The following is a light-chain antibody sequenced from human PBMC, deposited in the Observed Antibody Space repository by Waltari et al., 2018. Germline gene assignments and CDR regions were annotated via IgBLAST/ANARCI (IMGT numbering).Light chain of an antibody. CDR1: SSDIGGYNY. CDR3: ASYAGSNNYV. V-gene: IGLV2-8*01. J-gene: IGLJ1*01. Sequence: QSALTQPPSASGSPGQSVTISCTGTSSDIGGYNYASWYQKHPGKAPNLLIYEVTQRPSGVPDRFSGSKSGNTASLTVSGLQTEDEADYYCASYAGSNNYVFGTGTKVTVL. CDR2: EVT.